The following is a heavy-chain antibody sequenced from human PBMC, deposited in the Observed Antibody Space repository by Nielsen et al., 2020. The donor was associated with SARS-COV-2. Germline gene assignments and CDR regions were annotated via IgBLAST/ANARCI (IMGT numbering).Heavy chain of an antibody. D-gene: IGHD2-15*01. CDR2: ISYDGSNK. CDR1: GFTFSSYG. Sequence: GGSLRLSCAASGFTFSSYGMHWVRQAPGKGLEWVAVISYDGSNKYYADSVKGRFTISRDNSKNTLYLQMNSLRDEDTAVYYCARARGYCSGGSCYGPRCMDVWGQGTTVTVSS. CDR3: ARARGYCSGGSCYGPRCMDV. J-gene: IGHJ6*02. V-gene: IGHV3-30*03.